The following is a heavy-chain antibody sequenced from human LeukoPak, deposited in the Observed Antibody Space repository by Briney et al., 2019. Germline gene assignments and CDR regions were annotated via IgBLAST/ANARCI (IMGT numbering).Heavy chain of an antibody. V-gene: IGHV4-31*03. Sequence: SETLSLTCTVSGGSISSGGYYWSWLRQHPGKGLEWIGYIYYSGSTYYNPSLKSRIIISVDTSKNQFSLKLSSVTAADTAVYYCARTSGYTDSWGQEPWSPSPQ. CDR3: ARTSGYTDS. CDR1: GGSISSGGYY. CDR2: IYYSGST. D-gene: IGHD3-22*01. J-gene: IGHJ5*01.